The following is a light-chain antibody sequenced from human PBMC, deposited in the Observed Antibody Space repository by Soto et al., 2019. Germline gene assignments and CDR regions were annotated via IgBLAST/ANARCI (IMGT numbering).Light chain of an antibody. V-gene: IGKV3-20*01. J-gene: IGKJ1*01. CDR1: QILDRNY. CDR3: QHYGSLSWT. CDR2: GAS. Sequence: EIVLTQSPGTLSLSPGARATLSCRASQILDRNYLAWYQQKPGQAPKIIIFGASGRATGIPDRFSGSGSGTDFTLTISRLEPDDFAVYYCQHYGSLSWTFGQGTKVDIK.